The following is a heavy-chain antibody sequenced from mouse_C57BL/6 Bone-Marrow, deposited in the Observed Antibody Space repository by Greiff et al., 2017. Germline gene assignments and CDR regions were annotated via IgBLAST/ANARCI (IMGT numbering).Heavy chain of an antibody. J-gene: IGHJ4*01. CDR3: ARKIYYGNLYAMDY. CDR2: IWWDDDK. V-gene: IGHV8-8*01. Sequence: QVTLKESGPGILQPSQTLSLTCSFSGFSLSTFGMGVGWIRQPSGKGLEWLAHIWWDDDKYYNPALKSRLTISKDTSKNQLFLKIANVDTADTATYYCARKIYYGNLYAMDYWGQGTSVTVSS. D-gene: IGHD2-1*01. CDR1: GFSLSTFGMG.